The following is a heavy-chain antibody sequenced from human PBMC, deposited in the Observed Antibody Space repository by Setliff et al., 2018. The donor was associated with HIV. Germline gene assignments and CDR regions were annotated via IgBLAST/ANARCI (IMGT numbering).Heavy chain of an antibody. CDR1: GGSINSDSYY. CDR3: ARVSSSYYFLGAFDS. CDR2: IHTSGST. D-gene: IGHD6-13*01. J-gene: IGHJ4*02. V-gene: IGHV4-61*09. Sequence: KTSETLSLTCTVFGGSINSDSYYWTWIRQPAGKGLEWIGHIHTSGSTNYSPSLKSRVTISIDTSKNQFSLKLRSATATDTALYYCARVSSSYYFLGAFDSWGQGTLVTVPS.